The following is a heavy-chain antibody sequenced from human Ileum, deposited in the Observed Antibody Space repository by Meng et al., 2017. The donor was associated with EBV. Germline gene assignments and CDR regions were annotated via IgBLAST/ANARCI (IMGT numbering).Heavy chain of an antibody. V-gene: IGHV4-4*02. Sequence: QVQLQEAGPGLGQPSEPPSPTCAGPGGPNSRGDWGSWVRQPPGKGLEWIGETSHSGSTNYSPSLKSRVTISLDKSKNQLSLKLNSVTAADTAVYYCASSDYYRSDYWGQGTLVTVSS. D-gene: IGHD3-22*01. CDR2: TSHSGST. J-gene: IGHJ4*02. CDR1: GGPNSRGDW. CDR3: ASSDYYRSDY.